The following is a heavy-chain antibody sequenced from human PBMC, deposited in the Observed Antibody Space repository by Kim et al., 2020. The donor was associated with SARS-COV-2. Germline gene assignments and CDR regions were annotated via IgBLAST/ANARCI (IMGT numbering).Heavy chain of an antibody. Sequence: GGSLRLSCAASGFTFSSYGMHWVRQAPGKGLEWVAVISYDGSNKYYADSVKGRFTISRDNSKNTLYLQMNSLRAEDTAVYYWAKDQEYSSSWYADYYYGMDVWGQGTTVTVSS. CDR2: ISYDGSNK. D-gene: IGHD6-13*01. CDR1: GFTFSSYG. CDR3: AKDQEYSSSWYADYYYGMDV. J-gene: IGHJ6*02. V-gene: IGHV3-30*18.